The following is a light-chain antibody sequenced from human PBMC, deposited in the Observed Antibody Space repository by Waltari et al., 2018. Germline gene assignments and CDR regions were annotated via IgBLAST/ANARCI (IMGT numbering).Light chain of an antibody. CDR2: DVS. CDR3: NSYAGSSSWV. J-gene: IGLJ3*02. V-gene: IGLV2-14*01. CDR1: SSDVGFYNY. Sequence: QYAVTQPASVPGSPGQAITISCTGTSSDVGFYNYVSWYQQHPGKAPKLMIYDVSERPSGVSNRFSGSKSGNTASLTISGLQAEDEADYYCNSYAGSSSWVFGGGTKLTVL.